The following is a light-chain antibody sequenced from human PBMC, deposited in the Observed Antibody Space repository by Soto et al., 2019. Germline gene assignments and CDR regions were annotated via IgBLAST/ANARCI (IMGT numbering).Light chain of an antibody. CDR1: QSISSW. Sequence: DIQMTQSPSTLSASVGDRVTSTCRASQSISSWLAWYQQKPGKAPKLLIYDASSLESGVPSRFSGSGSGTEFTLTISSLQPDDFATYYCQQYNSYSPVTFGQGTKVEIK. V-gene: IGKV1-5*01. J-gene: IGKJ1*01. CDR2: DAS. CDR3: QQYNSYSPVT.